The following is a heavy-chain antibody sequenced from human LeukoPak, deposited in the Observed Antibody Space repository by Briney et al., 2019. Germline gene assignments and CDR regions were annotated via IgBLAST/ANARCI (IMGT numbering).Heavy chain of an antibody. V-gene: IGHV3-23*01. Sequence: PGGSLRLSCAASGFTFSSYAMSWVRQAPGKGLEWVSSISDSGVSTYYADSVKGRFTISRDNSKNTLYLQITSLRAEDTAVYYCAPKRSGSYPFDYWGQATLVTASS. CDR3: APKRSGSYPFDY. J-gene: IGHJ4*02. CDR2: ISDSGVST. CDR1: GFTFSSYA. D-gene: IGHD1-26*01.